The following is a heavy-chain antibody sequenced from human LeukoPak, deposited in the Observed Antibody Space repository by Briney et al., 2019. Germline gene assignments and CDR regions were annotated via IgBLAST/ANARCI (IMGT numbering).Heavy chain of an antibody. J-gene: IGHJ4*02. V-gene: IGHV4-34*01. CDR3: ARGGRRRYFDY. CDR2: INHSGST. CDR1: GGSFSGYY. Sequence: SETLSLTCAVYGGSFSGYYWSWIRQPPGKGLEWTGEINHSGSTNYNPSLKSRVTISVDTSKNQFSLKLSSVIAADTAVYYCARGGRRRYFDYWGQGTLVTVSS. D-gene: IGHD6-25*01.